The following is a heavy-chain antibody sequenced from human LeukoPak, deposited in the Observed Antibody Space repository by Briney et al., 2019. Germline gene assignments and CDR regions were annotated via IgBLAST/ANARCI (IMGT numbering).Heavy chain of an antibody. J-gene: IGHJ5*02. CDR1: GYTFTSYA. Sequence: ASVKVSCKASGYTFTSYAMHWVRQAPGQRLEWMGWINAGNGNTKYSQKFQGRVTITRDTSASTAYMELSSLRSEDAAVYYCARDRFTGWFDPWGQGTLVTVSS. CDR2: INAGNGNT. CDR3: ARDRFTGWFDP. D-gene: IGHD4-11*01. V-gene: IGHV1-3*01.